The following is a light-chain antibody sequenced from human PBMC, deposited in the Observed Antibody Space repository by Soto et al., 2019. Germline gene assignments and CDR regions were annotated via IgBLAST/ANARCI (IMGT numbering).Light chain of an antibody. V-gene: IGLV1-51*01. CDR1: SSNIGNNY. CDR2: DNN. J-gene: IGLJ2*01. CDR3: ETWDSSLSAVV. Sequence: QSVLTQPPSVSAAPGQKVTISCSGSSSNIGNNYLSWYQQLPGTAPKLLIYDNNKRPSGIPDRFSGSKSGTSATLGITGLQTGDEADYYCETWDSSLSAVVSGGGTQLTVL.